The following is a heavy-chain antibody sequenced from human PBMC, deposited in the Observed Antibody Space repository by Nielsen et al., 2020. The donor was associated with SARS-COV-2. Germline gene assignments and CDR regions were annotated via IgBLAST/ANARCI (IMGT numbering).Heavy chain of an antibody. D-gene: IGHD3-10*01. Sequence: GGSLRLSCAASGFTFSSYWMSWVRQAPGKGLEWVANIKQDGSEKYYVDSVKGRFTISRDNAKNSLYLQMNSLRAEDTAVYYCARGGSINTWFGGASNWFDPWGQGTLVTVSS. CDR3: ARGGSINTWFGGASNWFDP. CDR2: IKQDGSEK. CDR1: GFTFSSYW. J-gene: IGHJ5*02. V-gene: IGHV3-7*01.